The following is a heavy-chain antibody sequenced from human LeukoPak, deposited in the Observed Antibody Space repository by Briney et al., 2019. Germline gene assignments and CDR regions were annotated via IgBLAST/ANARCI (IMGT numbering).Heavy chain of an antibody. Sequence: AGGSLRLSCAASGFTVSSNYMSWVRQAPGRGLEWVSVIYSGGSTYYADSVKGRFTISRDNSKNTLYLQMNSLRAEDTAVYYCARSVATRRVSYYYYSMDVGGKGTTVTVSS. CDR2: IYSGGST. CDR1: GFTVSSNY. J-gene: IGHJ6*03. V-gene: IGHV3-53*01. CDR3: ARSVATRRVSYYYYSMDV. D-gene: IGHD5-12*01.